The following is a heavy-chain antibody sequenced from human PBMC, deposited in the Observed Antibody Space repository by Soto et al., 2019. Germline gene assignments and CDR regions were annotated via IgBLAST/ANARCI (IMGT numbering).Heavy chain of an antibody. V-gene: IGHV1-3*01. Sequence: VASVKVSCKASGYTFTSYAMHWVRQAPGQRLEWMGWINAGNGNTKYSQKFQGRVTITRDTSASTAYMELSSPRSEDTAVYYCARDNSYDYVWGSYRYGWFDPWGQGTLVTVSS. D-gene: IGHD3-16*02. CDR3: ARDNSYDYVWGSYRYGWFDP. CDR2: INAGNGNT. J-gene: IGHJ5*02. CDR1: GYTFTSYA.